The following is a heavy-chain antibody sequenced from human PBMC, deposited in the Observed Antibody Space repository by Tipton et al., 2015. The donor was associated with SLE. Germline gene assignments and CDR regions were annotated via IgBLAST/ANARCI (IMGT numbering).Heavy chain of an antibody. CDR1: GYTFSDYY. CDR3: ARGSSGFRFSY. V-gene: IGHV1-2*04. Sequence: QVQLVQSGAEVKKPGASVNVSCKASGYTFSDYYMYWVRQAPGQGLEWMGWINPDSGDTNYAQKFQGWVTMTRDTSISTVYMELSRLGFDDTAVYYCARGSSGFRFSYWGQGTLVTVSP. J-gene: IGHJ4*02. CDR2: INPDSGDT. D-gene: IGHD3-22*01.